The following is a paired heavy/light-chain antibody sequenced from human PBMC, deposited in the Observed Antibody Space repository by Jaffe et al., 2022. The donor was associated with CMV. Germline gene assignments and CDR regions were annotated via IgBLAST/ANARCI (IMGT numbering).Heavy chain of an antibody. CDR3: ARDNGPTGWIV. D-gene: IGHD2-8*01. J-gene: IGHJ4*02. V-gene: IGHV3-7*03. CDR2: INLGGNEK. Sequence: EVQLVESGGGLVQPGESLRLSCAASGFSFSSFWMSWVRQAPGQGLEWVANINLGGNEKHYVDSVKGRFTISRDNARNSLYLQMNSLRGEDTAVYYCARDNGPTGWIVWGRGTQVTVSS. CDR1: GFSFSSFW.
Light chain of an antibody. CDR2: KVS. V-gene: IGKV2-30*01. J-gene: IGKJ2*01. CDR3: MQGTHWPHT. Sequence: DVVMTQSPLSLPVTLGQPASISCRSSQSLVYSDGNTYLNWFQQRPGQSPRRLIYKVSNRDSGVPDRFSGSGSGTYFTLKISRVEAEDVAVYYCMQGTHWPHTFGQGTKLEIK. CDR1: QSLVYSDGNTY.